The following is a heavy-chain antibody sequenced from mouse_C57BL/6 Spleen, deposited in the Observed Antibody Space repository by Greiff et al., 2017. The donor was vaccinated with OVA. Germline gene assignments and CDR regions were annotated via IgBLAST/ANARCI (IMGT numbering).Heavy chain of an antibody. Sequence: QVQLQQSGAELVKPGASVKLSCKASGYTFTSYWMHWVKQRPGQGLEWIGMIHPNSGSTNYNEKFKSKATLTVDKSSSTAYMQLSSLTSEDSAVYYCAREAGTGWFAYWGQGTLVTVSA. CDR1: GYTFTSYW. D-gene: IGHD4-1*01. CDR2: IHPNSGST. CDR3: AREAGTGWFAY. V-gene: IGHV1-64*01. J-gene: IGHJ3*01.